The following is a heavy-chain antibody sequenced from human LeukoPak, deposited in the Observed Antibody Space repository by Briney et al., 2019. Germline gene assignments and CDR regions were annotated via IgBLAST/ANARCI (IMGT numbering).Heavy chain of an antibody. CDR1: GFTFSSYG. V-gene: IGHV3-30*03. J-gene: IGHJ4*02. CDR3: ARDLEVATIKYYFDY. D-gene: IGHD5-24*01. CDR2: ISYDGSNK. Sequence: PGGSLRLSCAASGFTFSSYGMHWVRQAPGKGLEWVAVISYDGSNKYYADSVKGRFTISRDNAKNSLYLQMNSLRAEDTAVYYCARDLEVATIKYYFDYWGQGTLVTVSS.